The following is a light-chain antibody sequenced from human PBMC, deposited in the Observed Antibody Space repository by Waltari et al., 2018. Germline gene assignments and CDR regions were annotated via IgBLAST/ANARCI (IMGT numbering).Light chain of an antibody. V-gene: IGLV1-40*01. CDR2: ANN. CDR3: QSYDSSLTGYVV. CDR1: SSNIGAGYD. J-gene: IGLJ2*01. Sequence: QSVLTQPPSVSGAPGQRVTISCTGSSSNIGAGYDVHWYQVLPGTAPKLLISANNSRPSGVPDRVSGSKSGTSASLAITGLQAEDEADYYCQSYDSSLTGYVVFGGGTKLTVL.